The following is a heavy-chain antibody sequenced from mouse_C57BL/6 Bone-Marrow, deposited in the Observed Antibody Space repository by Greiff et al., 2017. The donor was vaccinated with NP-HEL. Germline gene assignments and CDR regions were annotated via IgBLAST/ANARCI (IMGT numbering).Heavy chain of an antibody. J-gene: IGHJ2*01. CDR1: GYAFSSYW. D-gene: IGHD1-1*01. Sequence: VKLMESGAELVKPGASVKISCKASGYAFSSYWMNWVKQRPGKGLEWIGQIYPGDGDTNYNGKFKGKATLTADKSSSTAYMQLSSLTSEDSAVYFCARHGFITTVVATEGYFDYWGQGTTLTVSS. V-gene: IGHV1-80*01. CDR2: IYPGDGDT. CDR3: ARHGFITTVVATEGYFDY.